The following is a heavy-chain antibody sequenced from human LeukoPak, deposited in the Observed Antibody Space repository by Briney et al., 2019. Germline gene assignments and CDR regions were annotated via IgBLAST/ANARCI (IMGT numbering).Heavy chain of an antibody. CDR1: GFSVSNNY. Sequence: GGSLRLSCAASGFSVSNNYISWARQPPGKGLEWISVIYAGGSTFYTDSVKGRFTTSRDNSKNTVYLQMDRLTPEDTAVYYCARDPTGASVWGRGTTVTVSS. CDR3: ARDPTGASV. D-gene: IGHD1-14*01. CDR2: IYAGGST. V-gene: IGHV3-53*01. J-gene: IGHJ6*04.